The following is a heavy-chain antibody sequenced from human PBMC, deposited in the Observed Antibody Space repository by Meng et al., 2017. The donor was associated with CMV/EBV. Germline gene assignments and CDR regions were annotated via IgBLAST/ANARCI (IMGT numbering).Heavy chain of an antibody. J-gene: IGHJ5*02. Sequence: SFSGYYWSWIRPPPGKGLEWIGEINHSGSTNYNPSLKSRVTISVDTSKNQFSLKLSSVTAADTAVYYCARGQEVVVVPAARTSWFDPWGQGTLVTVSS. D-gene: IGHD2-2*01. V-gene: IGHV4-34*01. CDR3: ARGQEVVVVPAARTSWFDP. CDR1: SFSGYY. CDR2: INHSGST.